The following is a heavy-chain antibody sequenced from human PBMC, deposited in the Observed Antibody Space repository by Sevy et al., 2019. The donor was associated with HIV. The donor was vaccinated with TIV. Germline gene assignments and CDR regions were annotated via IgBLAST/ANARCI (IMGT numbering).Heavy chain of an antibody. CDR2: FDPEDGET. CDR3: ATDHVLLWFGEFRY. Sequence: ASVKVSCKVSGYTLTELSMHWVRQAPGKGLEWMGGFDPEDGETIYAQKFQGRVTMTEDTSTDTAKMELSSLGSEDTAGYYCATDHVLLWFGEFRYWGQGTLVTVSS. D-gene: IGHD3-10*01. CDR1: GYTLTELS. V-gene: IGHV1-24*01. J-gene: IGHJ4*02.